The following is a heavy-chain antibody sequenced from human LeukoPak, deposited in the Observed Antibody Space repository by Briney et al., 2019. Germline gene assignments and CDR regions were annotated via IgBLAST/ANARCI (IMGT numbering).Heavy chain of an antibody. J-gene: IGHJ3*02. CDR3: ARAWGYDSFDI. CDR1: GFAFSNYP. D-gene: IGHD7-27*01. V-gene: IGHV3-30-3*01. Sequence: GGSLRLSCAASGFAFSNYPMHWVRQAPGKGLEWVALISYEVSTKYYADSVKGRFTISRDNSKNTLFLQMNSLRVEDTAVYFCARAWGYDSFDIWGQGTMVTVS. CDR2: ISYEVSTK.